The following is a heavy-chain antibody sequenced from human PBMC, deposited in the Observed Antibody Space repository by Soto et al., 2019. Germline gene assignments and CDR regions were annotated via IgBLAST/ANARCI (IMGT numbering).Heavy chain of an antibody. V-gene: IGHV1-2*02. CDR1: GYTFTGYY. CDR2: INPNSGGT. J-gene: IGHJ4*02. D-gene: IGHD1-7*01. CDR3: ARSYDWNYMARS. Sequence: ASVKVSCKASGYTFTGYYMHWVRQAPGQGLEWMGWINPNSGGTNYAQKFQGRVTMTRDTSISTAYMELSRLRSDDTAVYYCARSYDWNYMARSWGQGTLVTVSS.